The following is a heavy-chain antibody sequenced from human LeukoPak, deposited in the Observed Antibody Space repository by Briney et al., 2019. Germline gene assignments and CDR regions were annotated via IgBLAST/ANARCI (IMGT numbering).Heavy chain of an antibody. D-gene: IGHD3-10*01. CDR3: ARDRRDRGVPYMDV. CDR1: GGTFSSYA. V-gene: IGHV1-69*06. CDR2: IIPIFGTA. J-gene: IGHJ6*03. Sequence: SVKVSCMASGGTFSSYAISWVRQAPGQGLEWMGGIIPIFGTANYAQKFQGRVTITADKSTSTAYMELSSLRSEDTAVYYCARDRRDRGVPYMDVWGKGTTVTVSS.